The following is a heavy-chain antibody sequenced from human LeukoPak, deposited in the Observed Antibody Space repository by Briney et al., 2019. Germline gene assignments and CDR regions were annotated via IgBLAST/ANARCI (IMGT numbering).Heavy chain of an antibody. J-gene: IGHJ6*02. CDR1: GYSFTSYW. CDR3: ARQASTITMVRGVINYCYYGMDV. Sequence: GESLKISCKGSGYSFTSYWIGWVRQMPGKGLEWMGIIYPGDSDTRYSPSFQGQVTISADKSISTAYLQWSSLKASDTAMYYCARQASTITMVRGVINYCYYGMDVWGQGTTVTVSS. D-gene: IGHD3-10*01. CDR2: IYPGDSDT. V-gene: IGHV5-51*01.